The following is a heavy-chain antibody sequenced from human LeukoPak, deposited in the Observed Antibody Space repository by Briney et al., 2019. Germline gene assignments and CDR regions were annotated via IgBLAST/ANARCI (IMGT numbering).Heavy chain of an antibody. CDR2: IRYDGSNK. D-gene: IGHD2-2*01. V-gene: IGHV3-30*02. CDR1: GFTFSSYG. Sequence: GGSLRLSCAASGFTFSSYGMHWVRQAPGKGLEWVAFIRYDGSNKYYADSVKGRFTISRDNSKNTLYLQMNSLRAEDTAVYYCAKDGGYCSSTSCPEDNWFDPWGQGTLVTVPS. J-gene: IGHJ5*02. CDR3: AKDGGYCSSTSCPEDNWFDP.